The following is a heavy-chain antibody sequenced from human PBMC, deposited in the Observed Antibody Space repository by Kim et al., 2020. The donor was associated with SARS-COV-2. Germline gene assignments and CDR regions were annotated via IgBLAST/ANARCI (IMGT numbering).Heavy chain of an antibody. V-gene: IGHV5-51*01. J-gene: IGHJ4*02. Sequence: SEATNNPSFEGQVTISADKSINTAYLQWTSLKVSDTAMYYCARLGTTHFDIWGQGTLVTVSS. CDR3: ARLGTTHFDI. CDR2: SEA. D-gene: IGHD7-27*01.